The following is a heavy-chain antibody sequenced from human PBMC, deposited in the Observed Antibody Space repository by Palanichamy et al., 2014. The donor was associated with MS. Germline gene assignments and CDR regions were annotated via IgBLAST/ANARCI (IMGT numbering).Heavy chain of an antibody. D-gene: IGHD3-10*01. CDR3: ARDISPVPGDYYYGLDV. Sequence: QVQLVQSGAEVKEPGASVRVSCKASGYTFSSYGISWARQAPGQGLEWMGWISTYNGNTKYAQKFQDRVTMTTDTSTTTAHMDLRSLRSDDSAVYFCARDISPVPGDYYYGLDVWGQGTTVTVSS. CDR2: ISTYNGNT. V-gene: IGHV1-18*04. J-gene: IGHJ6*02. CDR1: GYTFSSYG.